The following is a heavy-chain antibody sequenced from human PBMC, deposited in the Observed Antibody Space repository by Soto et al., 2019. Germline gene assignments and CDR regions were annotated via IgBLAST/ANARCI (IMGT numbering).Heavy chain of an antibody. CDR1: GFIFSSFA. D-gene: IGHD1-26*01. V-gene: IGHV3-33*01. CDR3: ARDFKQVGHLDF. CDR2: IRYDGTEK. Sequence: GGSLRLSCAASGFIFSSFALHWVRQAPGKGLEWVAVIRYDGTEKYNGDSVKGRFTISRDNSKNTVYLEMTSLKAEDTAVYYCARDFKQVGHLDFWGQGTLVTVSS. J-gene: IGHJ4*02.